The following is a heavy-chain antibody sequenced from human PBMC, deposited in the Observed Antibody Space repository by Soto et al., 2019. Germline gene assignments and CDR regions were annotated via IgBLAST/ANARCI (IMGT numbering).Heavy chain of an antibody. D-gene: IGHD3-22*01. CDR2: ISHSGST. Sequence: SETLSLTCAVSGCSISIGTDWWSRVRPPPGKGLEWIGEISHSGSTNYSPSLRGRVTISLDNSKNQFSLKLTSVTAADTAVYYCARAYDRSVSPARYFDFWGRGTLVTVSS. CDR1: GCSISIGTDW. J-gene: IGHJ4*02. V-gene: IGHV4-4*02. CDR3: ARAYDRSVSPARYFDF.